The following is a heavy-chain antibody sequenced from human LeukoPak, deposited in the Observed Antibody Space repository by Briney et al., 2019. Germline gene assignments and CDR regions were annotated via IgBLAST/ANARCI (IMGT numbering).Heavy chain of an antibody. CDR3: AGSGSYYRVDY. Sequence: GGSLRLSCAASGFTFSNYAMSWVRQAPGKGLEWVSAISGSGGSTYYADSVKDRFTISRDNSKNTLYLQMNSLRAEDTAVYYCAGSGSYYRVDYWGQGTLVTVSS. CDR1: GFTFSNYA. CDR2: ISGSGGST. J-gene: IGHJ4*02. V-gene: IGHV3-23*01. D-gene: IGHD3-10*01.